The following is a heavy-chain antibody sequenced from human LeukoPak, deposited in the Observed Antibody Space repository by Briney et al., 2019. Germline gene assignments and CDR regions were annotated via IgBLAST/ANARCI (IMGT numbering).Heavy chain of an antibody. CDR3: TRRADYGDTTFDY. J-gene: IGHJ4*02. V-gene: IGHV3-73*01. CDR1: RFTFSGSA. Sequence: GGSLRLSCAASRFTFSGSAMHWVRQASGKGLEWVGRIRSKANSYATGYAASVKGRFTISRDDSKNTAYLQMNSLKTEDTAVYYCTRRADYGDTTFDYWGQGTLVTVSS. D-gene: IGHD4-17*01. CDR2: IRSKANSYAT.